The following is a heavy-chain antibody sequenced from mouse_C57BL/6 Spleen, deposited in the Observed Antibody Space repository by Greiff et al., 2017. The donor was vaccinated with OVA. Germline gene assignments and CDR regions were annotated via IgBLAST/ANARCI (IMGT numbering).Heavy chain of an antibody. CDR1: GFTFSDYG. CDR3: ARTRYDNDEGAKGMDD. D-gene: IGHD2-4*01. V-gene: IGHV5-17*01. CDR2: ISSGSSTI. Sequence: EVKLVESGGGLVKPGGSLKLSCAASGFTFSDYGMHWVRQAPEKGLEWVAYISSGSSTIYYADTVKGRFTISRVTAKNTLCLQMTSLRSEDTAMYYCARTRYDNDEGAKGMDDWGQGTSVTVSS. J-gene: IGHJ4*01.